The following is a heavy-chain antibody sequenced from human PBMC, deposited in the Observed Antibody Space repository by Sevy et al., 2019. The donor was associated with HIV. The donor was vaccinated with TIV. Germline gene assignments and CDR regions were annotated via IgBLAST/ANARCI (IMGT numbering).Heavy chain of an antibody. Sequence: GGSLRLSCAASGFTFSNAWMSWVRQAPGKGLEWVGRIKSKTDGGTTDYAAPGKGRFTISRDDSKNTLYLQMNSLKTEDTAVYDWTTDPLGIVGVPYKGGRKPLQDYWGQGTLVTVSS. J-gene: IGHJ4*02. V-gene: IGHV3-15*01. CDR2: IKSKTDGGTT. CDR1: GFTFSNAW. CDR3: TTDPLGIVGVPYKGGRKPLQDY. D-gene: IGHD1-26*01.